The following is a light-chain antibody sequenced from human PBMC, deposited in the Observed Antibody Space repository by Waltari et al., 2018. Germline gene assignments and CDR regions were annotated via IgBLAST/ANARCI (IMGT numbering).Light chain of an antibody. J-gene: IGKJ2*01. V-gene: IGKV1-5*03. CDR3: QQYETYSPYT. CDR1: QSISSW. Sequence: DIQMTQSPSTLSASVGDRVTITCRASQSISSWLAWYQQKPGKAPKLLIYKASSFESGVPSRFSGSGSGTEFTLTISSLQADDFATYYCQQYETYSPYTFGQGTKVDLK. CDR2: KAS.